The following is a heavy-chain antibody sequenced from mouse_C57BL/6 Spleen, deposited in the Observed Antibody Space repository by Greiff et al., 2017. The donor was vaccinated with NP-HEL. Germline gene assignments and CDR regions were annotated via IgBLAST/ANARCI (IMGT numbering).Heavy chain of an antibody. Sequence: VKLQESGAELVKPGASVKISCKASGYAFSSYWMNWVKQRPGKGLEWIGQIYPGDGDTNYNGKFKGKATLTADKSSSTAYMQLSSLTSEDSAVYFCARGGSSGYTWFAYWGQGTLVTVSA. V-gene: IGHV1-80*01. CDR3: ARGGSSGYTWFAY. D-gene: IGHD3-2*02. J-gene: IGHJ3*01. CDR1: GYAFSSYW. CDR2: IYPGDGDT.